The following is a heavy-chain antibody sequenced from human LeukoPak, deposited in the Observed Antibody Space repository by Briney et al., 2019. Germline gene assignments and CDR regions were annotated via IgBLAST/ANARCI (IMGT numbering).Heavy chain of an antibody. J-gene: IGHJ5*02. CDR1: GYTFTSYG. Sequence: GASVKVSCKASGYTFTSYGISWVRQAPGQGLEWMGWISAYNGNTNYAQKLQGRVTMTTDTSTSTAYMELRRLRSDDTAVYYCARGNLYYYDSSGYHNWFDPWGQGTLVTVSS. V-gene: IGHV1-18*01. CDR3: ARGNLYYYDSSGYHNWFDP. D-gene: IGHD3-22*01. CDR2: ISAYNGNT.